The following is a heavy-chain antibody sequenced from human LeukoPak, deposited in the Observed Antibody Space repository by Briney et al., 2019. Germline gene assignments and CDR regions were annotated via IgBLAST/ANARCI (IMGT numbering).Heavy chain of an antibody. CDR3: ARALWFGEFQDF. CDR2: IDQDGSEK. V-gene: IGHV3-7*01. Sequence: PGGPLRLSCAASGFTFSGYWMTWVRQAPGKGLEWVANIDQDGSEKNYVDSVKGRLTISRDNAKNSLFLQMNRLRAEDTAVYFCARALWFGEFQDFWGQGTLVAVSS. J-gene: IGHJ4*02. D-gene: IGHD3-10*01. CDR1: GFTFSGYW.